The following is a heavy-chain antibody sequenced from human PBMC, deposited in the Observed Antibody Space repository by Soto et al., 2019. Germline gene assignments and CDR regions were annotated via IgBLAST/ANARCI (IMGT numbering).Heavy chain of an antibody. CDR2: IWYDGSDK. J-gene: IGHJ5*01. CDR3: ARDRLPYGSGRYSHDWLDS. D-gene: IGHD3-10*01. CDR1: GFTFSTYG. Sequence: GGSLRLSCAASGFTFSTYGMHWVRQAPGKGLEWVAVIWYDGSDKYYADSVKGRFTISRDNSKNTLYLQMNSLRAEDTALYYCARDRLPYGSGRYSHDWLDSWGQGTLVTVSS. V-gene: IGHV3-33*01.